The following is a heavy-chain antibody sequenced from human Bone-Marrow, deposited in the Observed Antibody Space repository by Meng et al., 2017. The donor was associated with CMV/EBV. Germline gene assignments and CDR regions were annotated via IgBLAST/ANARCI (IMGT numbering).Heavy chain of an antibody. CDR1: GFTFSYYS. J-gene: IGHJ4*02. V-gene: IGHV3-48*04. D-gene: IGHD2-2*01. Sequence: GESLKISCAASGFTFSYYSMNWVRQAPGKGLQWVSYINSLSSPIYYTDSVKGRFTISRDNAKNSLYLQMNSLRAEDTAVYYCAREDVIPVAPFDYWGQGTLVTVSS. CDR3: AREDVIPVAPFDY. CDR2: INSLSSPI.